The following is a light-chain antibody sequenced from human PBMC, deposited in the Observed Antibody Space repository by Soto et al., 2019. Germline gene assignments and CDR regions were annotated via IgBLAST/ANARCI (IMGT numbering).Light chain of an antibody. Sequence: DIVMTQSPDSLAVSLGERATINCKSSQSLFYTSTNKNYLSWFQQKPGQPPKLLIYGASTRESGVPDRFSGSGSGTDFTLTISSLQAEDVAVYYCQQHLTSLRACGQGTKVEIK. V-gene: IGKV4-1*01. CDR2: GAS. CDR3: QQHLTSLRA. J-gene: IGKJ1*01. CDR1: QSLFYTSTNKNY.